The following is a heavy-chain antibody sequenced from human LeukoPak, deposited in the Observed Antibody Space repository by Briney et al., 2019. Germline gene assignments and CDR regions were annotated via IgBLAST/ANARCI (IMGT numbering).Heavy chain of an antibody. Sequence: ASVKVSCKASGYTFTSYYMHWVRQAPGQGLEWMGMLNPSGGSTSYAQKFQGRVTMTRDTSTSTVYMELSSLRSEDTAVYYCARGAAITSHYYYYGMDVWGQGTTVTVSS. CDR2: LNPSGGST. CDR1: GYTFTSYY. V-gene: IGHV1-46*01. CDR3: ARGAAITSHYYYYGMDV. D-gene: IGHD2-2*01. J-gene: IGHJ6*02.